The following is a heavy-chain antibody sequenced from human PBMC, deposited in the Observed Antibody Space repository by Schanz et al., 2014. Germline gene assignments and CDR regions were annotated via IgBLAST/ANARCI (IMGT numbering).Heavy chain of an antibody. CDR2: ISGRDGST. CDR1: GFTFSTHA. CDR3: AKSQGSSFDS. J-gene: IGHJ4*02. D-gene: IGHD6-13*01. Sequence: EMQLLESGGGLIQPGGSLRLSCAASGFTFSTHAMSWVRQAPGKGLEWVSSISGRDGSTYYADSVRGRFTISRDNSKNTLYLQMSSLRAEDTAVYYCAKSQGSSFDSWGQGTLVTVSS. V-gene: IGHV3-23*01.